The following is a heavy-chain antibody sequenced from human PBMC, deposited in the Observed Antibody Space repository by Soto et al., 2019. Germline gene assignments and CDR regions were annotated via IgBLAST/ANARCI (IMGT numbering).Heavy chain of an antibody. D-gene: IGHD1-1*01. V-gene: IGHV3-30-3*01. CDR3: ARDFAGTTDY. CDR2: ISYDGSNK. CDR1: GFTFSSYA. J-gene: IGHJ4*02. Sequence: GESLKISCAASGFTFSSYAMHWVRQAPGKGLEWVAVISYDGSNKYYADSVKGRFTISRDNSKNTLYLQMNSLRAEDTAVYYCARDFAGTTDYWGQGTLVTVSS.